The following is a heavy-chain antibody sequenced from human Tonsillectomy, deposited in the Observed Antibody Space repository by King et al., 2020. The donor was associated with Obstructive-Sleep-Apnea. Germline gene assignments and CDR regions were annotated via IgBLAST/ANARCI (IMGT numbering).Heavy chain of an antibody. Sequence: VQLVESGGGVVQPGRSLRLSCAASGFTFSSYGMHWVRQAPGKGLEWVAVISYDGSNKYYADSVKGRFTISRDNSKNTLYLQMNSLRTEDTAVYYCAKATGTGYYDLGTLKRPYYYYGLDVWGQGTTVTVSS. J-gene: IGHJ6*01. V-gene: IGHV3-30*18. CDR1: GFTFSSYG. CDR3: AKATGTGYYDLGTLKRPYYYYGLDV. CDR2: ISYDGSNK. D-gene: IGHD3-10*01.